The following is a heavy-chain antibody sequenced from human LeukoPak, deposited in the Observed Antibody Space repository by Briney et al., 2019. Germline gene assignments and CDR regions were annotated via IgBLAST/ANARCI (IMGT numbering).Heavy chain of an antibody. V-gene: IGHV4-59*08. CDR3: ARRNTYYYDSSGYYYFDY. J-gene: IGHJ4*02. Sequence: PSETLSLTCTVSCVSISSYYWSWIRQPPGKGLEWIGYIYYSGSTNYNPSLKSRVTISLDASKNQFSLKLNSVTAADTAVYYCARRNTYYYDSSGYYYFDYWGQGTLVTVSS. D-gene: IGHD3-22*01. CDR2: IYYSGST. CDR1: CVSISSYY.